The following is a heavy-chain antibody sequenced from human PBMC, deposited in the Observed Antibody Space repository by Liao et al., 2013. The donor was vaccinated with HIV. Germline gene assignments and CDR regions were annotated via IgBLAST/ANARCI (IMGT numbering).Heavy chain of an antibody. CDR1: GGSISSYQ. J-gene: IGHJ6*03. CDR3: ARARWGYDNSGLRLYYHYMDV. CDR2: IYTSGST. D-gene: IGHD3-22*01. V-gene: IGHV4-4*07. Sequence: QLQVQESGPGLVKPSETLPLTCTVSGGSISSYQWNWIRQPAREGDWSGLGGIYTSGSTNYNPSLKSRVTMSVDTSKNQFSLKLTSVTAADTAVYYCARARWGYDNSGLRLYYHYMDVWGKGTTVTVSS.